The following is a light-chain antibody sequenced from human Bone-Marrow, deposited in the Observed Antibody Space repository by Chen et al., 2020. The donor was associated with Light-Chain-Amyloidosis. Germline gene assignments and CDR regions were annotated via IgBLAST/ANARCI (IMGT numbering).Light chain of an antibody. Sequence: EIVLTQSPATLSLSPGARATLSCRASQSVSNYLTWYQQKPGQAPRLLIYDASKRATGIPARMSGSGSGTDFTLTISSLEPEDVAVYYCQQRVNWRTFGGGTKVEFK. CDR1: QSVSNY. CDR2: DAS. V-gene: IGKV3-11*01. CDR3: QQRVNWRT. J-gene: IGKJ4*01.